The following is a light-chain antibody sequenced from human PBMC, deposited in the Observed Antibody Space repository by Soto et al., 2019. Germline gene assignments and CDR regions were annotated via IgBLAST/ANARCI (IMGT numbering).Light chain of an antibody. V-gene: IGKV1-5*01. J-gene: IGKJ1*01. CDR1: QSIGSW. CDR2: DAS. Sequence: DVQMTQSPSTLSASVGDRVTITCRASQSIGSWLAWYQQKPGEAPKLLISDASNLESGVPPRFSGSRSGTEFTLTISSLQPDDFATYHCQQYKEFWTFGQGTKVEIK. CDR3: QQYKEFWT.